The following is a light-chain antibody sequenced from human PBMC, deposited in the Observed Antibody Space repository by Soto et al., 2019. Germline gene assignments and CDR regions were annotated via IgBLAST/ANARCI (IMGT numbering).Light chain of an antibody. CDR3: QHYGSSPPLT. V-gene: IGKV3-20*01. Sequence: EFVLTQSPGTLSLSPGERATLSCMASQSVSSTFLAWYQQKLGQPPRLLIYGASTRGTGIPDRFSGSGSGTEFTLTISRLEPDDFAVYYCQHYGSSPPLTFGGGTKVEIK. CDR2: GAS. CDR1: QSVSSTF. J-gene: IGKJ4*01.